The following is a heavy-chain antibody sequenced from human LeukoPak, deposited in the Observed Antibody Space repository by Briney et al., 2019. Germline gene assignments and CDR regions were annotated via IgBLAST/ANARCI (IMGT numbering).Heavy chain of an antibody. Sequence: ASVKVSCKASGYTFTSYYMHWVRQAPGQGLEWMGIINPSGGSTSYAQKLQGRVTMTRDTSTSTVYMELSSLRSEDTAVYYCASLDGYYYDSSGYPVGYWGQGTLVTVSS. J-gene: IGHJ4*02. CDR3: ASLDGYYYDSSGYPVGY. V-gene: IGHV1-46*01. CDR2: INPSGGST. D-gene: IGHD3-22*01. CDR1: GYTFTSYY.